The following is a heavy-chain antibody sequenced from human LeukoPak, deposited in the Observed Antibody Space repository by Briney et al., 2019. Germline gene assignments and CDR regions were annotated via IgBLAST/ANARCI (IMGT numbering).Heavy chain of an antibody. Sequence: SETLSLTCAVSGGSISSSNWWSWVRQPPGKGLEWIGEIYHSGSTNYNPSLKSRVTISVDTSKNQFSLKLSSVTAADTAVYYCARVRTTVTTGQFDAFDIWGQGTMVTVSS. J-gene: IGHJ3*02. CDR2: IYHSGST. CDR1: GGSISSSNW. CDR3: ARVRTTVTTGQFDAFDI. V-gene: IGHV4-4*02. D-gene: IGHD4-17*01.